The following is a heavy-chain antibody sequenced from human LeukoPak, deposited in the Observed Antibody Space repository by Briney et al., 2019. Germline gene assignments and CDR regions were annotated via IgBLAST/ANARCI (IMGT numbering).Heavy chain of an antibody. CDR3: ARAPSYYYGMDV. Sequence: SETLSLTCTVSGGSISSYYWSWLRQPPGKGLEWIGYIYYSGSTNYNPSLKSRVTISVDTSKNQFSLKLSSVTAADTAVYYCARAPSYYYGMDVWGQGTTVTVSS. V-gene: IGHV4-59*01. CDR2: IYYSGST. CDR1: GGSISSYY. J-gene: IGHJ6*02.